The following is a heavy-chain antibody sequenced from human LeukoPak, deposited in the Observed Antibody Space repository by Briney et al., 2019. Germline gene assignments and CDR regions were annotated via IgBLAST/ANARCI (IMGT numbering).Heavy chain of an antibody. CDR2: IYDSEST. V-gene: IGHV4-59*01. J-gene: IGHJ4*02. Sequence: SETLSLTCTVSGGSISSYFWNWIRQPPGKGLEWIGYIYDSESTNYNPSLKSRVTISVDTSKNQFSLKLSSVTAADTAVYYCARDDYDSSGYVGWGQGTLVTVSS. CDR1: GGSISSYF. CDR3: ARDDYDSSGYVG. D-gene: IGHD3-22*01.